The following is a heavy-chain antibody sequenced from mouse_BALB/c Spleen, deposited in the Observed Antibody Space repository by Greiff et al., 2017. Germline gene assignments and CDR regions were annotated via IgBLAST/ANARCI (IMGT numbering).Heavy chain of an antibody. D-gene: IGHD1-1*01. J-gene: IGHJ3*01. CDR3: ARSTTVVPSFAY. Sequence: EVQLQQSGPGLVKPSQSLSLTCTVTGYSITSDYAWNWIRQFPGNKLEWMGYISYSGSTSYNPSLKSRISITRDTSKNQFFLQLNSVTTEDTATYYCARSTTVVPSFAYWGQGTLVTVSA. CDR2: ISYSGST. CDR1: GYSITSDYA. V-gene: IGHV3-2*02.